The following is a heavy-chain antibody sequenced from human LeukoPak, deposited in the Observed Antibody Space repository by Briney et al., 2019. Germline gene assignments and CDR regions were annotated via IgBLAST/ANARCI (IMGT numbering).Heavy chain of an antibody. CDR3: ARHPAAAADYLYGIDV. V-gene: IGHV4-4*02. CDR1: GGSISSSNW. CDR2: IYHSGSS. Sequence: KPSGTLSLTCAASGGSISSSNWWSWVRQPPGKGLEWFGEIYHSGSSNYNPSLKSRVTISVDTSKNQFSLKLSSVTAADTAVYYCARHPAAAADYLYGIDVWGQGTTVTVSS. D-gene: IGHD6-13*01. J-gene: IGHJ6*02.